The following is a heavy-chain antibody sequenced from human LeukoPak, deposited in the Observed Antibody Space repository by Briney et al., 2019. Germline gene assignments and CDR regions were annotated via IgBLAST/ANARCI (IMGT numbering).Heavy chain of an antibody. CDR2: IGDNGDRT. CDR1: GFTFSTFA. J-gene: IGHJ4*02. CDR3: AKGPRTDYDIKGYYDYFDY. Sequence: GGSLRLSCVASGFTFSTFAMSWVRQALGKGLEWVSAIGDNGDRTYYADSVKGRFSISRDNSRNTLYLQMTSLRTEDTAVYFCAKGPRTDYDIKGYYDYFDYWGQGTLVTVSS. V-gene: IGHV3-23*01. D-gene: IGHD3-22*01.